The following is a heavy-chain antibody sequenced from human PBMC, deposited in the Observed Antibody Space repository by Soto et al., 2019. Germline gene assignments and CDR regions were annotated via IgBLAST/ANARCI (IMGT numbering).Heavy chain of an antibody. D-gene: IGHD3-3*01. J-gene: IGHJ4*02. CDR1: NDSIRRGTYY. CDR2: LTYHGTT. Sequence: QLHLQESGPGMVKPSETVSLTCTVSNDSIRRGTYYWAWIRQPPGRGREWMVSLTYHGTTDYTPSLNSQVTISIDASKNQFSVKLTLVTVAATAIAYCATGRADRGGYDEHFWGRGTQVTVSS. V-gene: IGHV4-39*01. CDR3: ATGRADRGGYDEHF.